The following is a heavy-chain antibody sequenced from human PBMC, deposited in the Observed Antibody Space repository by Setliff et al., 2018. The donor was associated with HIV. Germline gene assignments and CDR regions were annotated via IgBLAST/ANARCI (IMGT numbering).Heavy chain of an antibody. V-gene: IGHV4-39*01. CDR2: ILYGGTT. Sequence: PSETLSLTCAVSGGSVGSRDYYWGWIRQPLGKGLEWIGNILYGGTTYYTPSLKSRVSISVDTSRNQFSLRLNSVTAADTAVYYCARPTTGLGGGAAFDIWGQGTMVTVSS. D-gene: IGHD2-8*01. CDR3: ARPTTGLGGGAAFDI. CDR1: GGSVGSRDYY. J-gene: IGHJ3*02.